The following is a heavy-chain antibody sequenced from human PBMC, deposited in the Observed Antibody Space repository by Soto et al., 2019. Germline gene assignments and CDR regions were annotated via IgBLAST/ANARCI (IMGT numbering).Heavy chain of an antibody. CDR2: ISSSSSYI. V-gene: IGHV3-21*01. J-gene: IGHJ4*02. CDR3: ARDTVTGIAAAGTDY. CDR1: GFTFSSYS. Sequence: EVQLVESGGGLVKPGGSLRLSCAASGFTFSSYSMNWVRQAPGKGLEWVSSISSSSSYIYYADSVKGRFTISRDNAKNSLYLQMNSLRAEDTAVYYCARDTVTGIAAAGTDYWGQGTLVTVSS. D-gene: IGHD6-13*01.